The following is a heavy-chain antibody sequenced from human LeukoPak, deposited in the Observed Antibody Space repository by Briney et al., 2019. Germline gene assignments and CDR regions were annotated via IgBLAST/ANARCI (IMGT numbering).Heavy chain of an antibody. V-gene: IGHV1-46*01. Sequence: ASVKVSCKASGYTFTSYYMHWVRQAPGQGLEWMGIINPNGGSTSYAQKFQGRVTMTRDTSTSTVYMELSSLRSEDTAVYYCARGYSYGYYYYYYGMDVWGKGTTVTVSS. CDR1: GYTFTSYY. CDR2: INPNGGST. J-gene: IGHJ6*04. D-gene: IGHD5-18*01. CDR3: ARGYSYGYYYYYYGMDV.